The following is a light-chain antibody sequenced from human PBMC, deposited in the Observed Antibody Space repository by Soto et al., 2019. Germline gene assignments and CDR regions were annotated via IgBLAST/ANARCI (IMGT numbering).Light chain of an antibody. CDR3: QQRSNWLT. J-gene: IGKJ4*01. CDR1: QSVSSY. CDR2: DAS. Sequence: EIVLTQSPATLSLSPGERATLSCRASQSVSSYLAWYQQQPGQAPRLLIYDASNRATGIPARFSGSGSGTDFTLTISSLDPEDFAVYYYQQRSNWLTFGGGTKVEIK. V-gene: IGKV3-11*01.